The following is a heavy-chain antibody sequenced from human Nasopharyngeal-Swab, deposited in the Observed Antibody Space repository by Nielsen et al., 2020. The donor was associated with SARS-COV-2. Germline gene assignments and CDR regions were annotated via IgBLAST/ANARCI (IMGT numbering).Heavy chain of an antibody. D-gene: IGHD6-13*01. V-gene: IGHV3-64D*06. Sequence: GGSLRLSFSASGFTFSSYAMHWVRQAPGKGLEYVSAISSNGGSTYYADSVKGRFTISRDNSKNTLYLQMSSLRAEDTAVYYCVKGSSSWYSDYYYMDVWGKGTTVTVSS. J-gene: IGHJ6*03. CDR1: GFTFSSYA. CDR3: VKGSSSWYSDYYYMDV. CDR2: ISSNGGST.